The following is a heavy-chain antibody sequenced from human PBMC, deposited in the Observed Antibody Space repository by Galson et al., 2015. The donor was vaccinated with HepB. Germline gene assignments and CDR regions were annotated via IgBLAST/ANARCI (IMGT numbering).Heavy chain of an antibody. D-gene: IGHD6-13*01. CDR2: IKEDESEK. J-gene: IGHJ4*02. CDR3: ARFAGGGYSTSWYRSGFDY. V-gene: IGHV3-7*05. Sequence: APGKGLEWVANIKEDESEKYYVDSVKGRFTISRDNAKNSLYLQLNSLRAEDTAVYFCARFAGGGYSTSWYRSGFDYWGQGTLVIVSS.